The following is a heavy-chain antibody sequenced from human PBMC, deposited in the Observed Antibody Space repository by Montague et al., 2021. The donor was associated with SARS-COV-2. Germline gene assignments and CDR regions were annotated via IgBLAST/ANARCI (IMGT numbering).Heavy chain of an antibody. CDR2: IYYRGTT. Sequence: SETLSLTCSVSGGSISSDYWSWIRQSPEKGLEWIGYIYYRGTTNYNPSLKSRVTFSVDTSKNQFSLKLISVTAADTAVYFCAREDRWNWFDPLGPGSFGHRLL. D-gene: IGHD5-24*01. CDR3: AREDRWNWFDP. J-gene: IGHJ5*02. V-gene: IGHV4-59*01. CDR1: GGSISSDY.